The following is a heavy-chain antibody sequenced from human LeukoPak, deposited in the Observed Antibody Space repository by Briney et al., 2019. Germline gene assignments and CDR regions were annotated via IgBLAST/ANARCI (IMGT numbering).Heavy chain of an antibody. V-gene: IGHV1-46*01. CDR2: INPSGGST. CDR1: GYTFTSYY. Sequence: ASVNVSCKASGYTFTSYYMHWVRPPHEQGLEGMGIINPSGGSTSYAQKFQGRVTMTRDTSTSTVYMELSSLRSEDTAVYYCARRQDDFSPFDYWGQGTLVTVSS. CDR3: ARRQDDFSPFDY. J-gene: IGHJ4*02. D-gene: IGHD3-3*01.